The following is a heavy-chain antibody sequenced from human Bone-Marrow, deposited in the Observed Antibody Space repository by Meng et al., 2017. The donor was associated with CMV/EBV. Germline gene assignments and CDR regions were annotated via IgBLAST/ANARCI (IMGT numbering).Heavy chain of an antibody. Sequence: ASGYTFTVSYMHWVRQAPGRGLEWMGTINPNSGATSYARKFQGRVTMTRDTSISTAYMELNRLKSDDTAVYYCARDEGDYDGMDVWGQGTTVTVSS. CDR2: INPNSGAT. CDR1: GYTFTVSY. CDR3: ARDEGDYDGMDV. V-gene: IGHV1-2*02. J-gene: IGHJ6*02.